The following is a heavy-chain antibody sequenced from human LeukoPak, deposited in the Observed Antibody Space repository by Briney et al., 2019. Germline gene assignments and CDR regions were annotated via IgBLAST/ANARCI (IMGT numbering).Heavy chain of an antibody. CDR3: ARVHSGWSPDF. J-gene: IGHJ4*02. Sequence: ASVKVSFKTSGYTFTSYGFSWVRQAPGQGLEWMGWISAYNGDTNHAQKLQGRVTMTTDTSTSTAYMELRSLRSDDTAVYYCARVHSGWSPDFWGQGTLVTVSS. CDR1: GYTFTSYG. D-gene: IGHD6-19*01. V-gene: IGHV1-18*01. CDR2: ISAYNGDT.